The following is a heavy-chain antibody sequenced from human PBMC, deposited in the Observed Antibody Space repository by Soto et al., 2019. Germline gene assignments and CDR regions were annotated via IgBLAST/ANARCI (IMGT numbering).Heavy chain of an antibody. V-gene: IGHV1-18*04. D-gene: IGHD6-6*01. Sequence: QVQLVQSGGEVKKPGASVEVSCRTSGYMFTTYGISWVRQAPGQGLEWMAWISSYNGNKNYAQKFQGRVTMTTDTSTSTVPMDLPNLTFYDTGTYFCARTGGGMAARPLEYWGQGTLVTVSS. CDR3: ARTGGGMAARPLEY. CDR2: ISSYNGNK. CDR1: GYMFTTYG. J-gene: IGHJ4*02.